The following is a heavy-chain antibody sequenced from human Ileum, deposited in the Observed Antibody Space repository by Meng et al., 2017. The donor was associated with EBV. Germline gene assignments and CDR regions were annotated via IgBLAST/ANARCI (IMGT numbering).Heavy chain of an antibody. CDR2: TYYRSRWYN. CDR3: AKRTGDRGDYFDY. CDR1: GDSVSSNSAS. Sequence: QVQLQQSGPGLGKPSQTPSLTCDISGDSVSSNSASWNWIRQSPSRGLEWLGRTYYRSRWYNDYAVSVKGRITINSDTSKNRFSLQLNSVTPEDTAVYYCAKRTGDRGDYFDYWGQGALVTVSS. V-gene: IGHV6-1*01. J-gene: IGHJ4*02. D-gene: IGHD7-27*01.